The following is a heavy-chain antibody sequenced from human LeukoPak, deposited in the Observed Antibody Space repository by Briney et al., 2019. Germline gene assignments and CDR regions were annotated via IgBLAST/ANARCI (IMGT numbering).Heavy chain of an antibody. CDR1: GGSISNYY. V-gene: IGHV4-59*01. D-gene: IGHD1-26*01. Sequence: PSETPSLTCTVSGGSISNYYWSWIRQPPGKGLEWIGYIFYSGSTNYSPSLENRVTISVDTSKNQFSLKLSSVTAADTALYYCARSGSYSGSIDYWGQGTLVTVSS. CDR2: IFYSGST. CDR3: ARSGSYSGSIDY. J-gene: IGHJ4*02.